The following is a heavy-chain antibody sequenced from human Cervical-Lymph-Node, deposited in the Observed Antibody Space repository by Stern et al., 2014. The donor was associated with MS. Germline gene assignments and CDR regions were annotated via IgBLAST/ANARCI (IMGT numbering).Heavy chain of an antibody. J-gene: IGHJ4*02. V-gene: IGHV3-21*01. CDR3: ARDSDGNYLAYFDY. CDR2: ISSSSSDI. Sequence: EVQLVESGGGLVKPGGSLRLSCAASGFTFSGYSMNWVRQAPGKGLEWVSSISSSSSDIYYAGSVKGRFTISRDNAKNTQLLQMNRLRAEDAAVYYCARDSDGNYLAYFDYWGQGTLVTVSS. D-gene: IGHD2/OR15-2a*01. CDR1: GFTFSGYS.